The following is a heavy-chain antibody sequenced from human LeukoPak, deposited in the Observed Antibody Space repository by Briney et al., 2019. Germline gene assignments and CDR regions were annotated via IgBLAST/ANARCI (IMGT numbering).Heavy chain of an antibody. CDR3: ARKSSGTFY. Sequence: ASVKVSCKASGYTFPDFYVHWVRQAPGQGLEWMGRINPNSGGTDYARKFQGRVSMTRDTSISTVYMELSSLRSDDTAVVYCARKSSGTFYWGQGTLVTVSS. J-gene: IGHJ4*02. CDR1: GYTFPDFY. V-gene: IGHV1-2*02. CDR2: INPNSGGT. D-gene: IGHD3-10*01.